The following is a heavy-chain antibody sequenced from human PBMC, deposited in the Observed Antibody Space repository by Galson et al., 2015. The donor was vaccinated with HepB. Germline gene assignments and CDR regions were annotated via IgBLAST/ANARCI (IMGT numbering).Heavy chain of an antibody. Sequence: QSGAEVKKPGESLKISCKGSGYSFTSYWIGWVRQMPGKGLEWMGIIYPGDSDTRYSPSFQGQVTISADKSISTAYLQWSSLKASDTAMYYCARHMTTQGYYYGMDVWGQGTMVTVSS. CDR2: IYPGDSDT. J-gene: IGHJ6*02. CDR1: GYSFTSYW. D-gene: IGHD1-14*01. CDR3: ARHMTTQGYYYGMDV. V-gene: IGHV5-51*01.